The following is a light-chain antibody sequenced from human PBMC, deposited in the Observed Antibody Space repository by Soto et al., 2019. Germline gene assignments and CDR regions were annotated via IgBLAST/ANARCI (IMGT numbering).Light chain of an antibody. CDR2: RDD. J-gene: IGLJ3*02. CDR1: SSNIGRNS. V-gene: IGLV1-47*01. Sequence: QLVLTQPPSASGTPGQRVTISCSGSSSNIGRNSVYWYQQLPGTAPKLLIYRDDQRPSGVPDRFSGSKSGTSASLAISGLRSEDEAAYYCATWDDSLTSPRVFGGGTKVTVL. CDR3: ATWDDSLTSPRV.